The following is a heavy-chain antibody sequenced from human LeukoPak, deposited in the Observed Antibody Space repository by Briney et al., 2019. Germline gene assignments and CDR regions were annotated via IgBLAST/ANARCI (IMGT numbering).Heavy chain of an antibody. Sequence: PSETLSLTCTVSGHSMTTGSSYWSWIRQPPGKGLEWIGYFYYSGSTNYNPSHKSRVTISVDTSKNQFSLKLSAVTAADTAVYYCARVSQQLFNYYYYYMDVWGKGTTVTISS. D-gene: IGHD6-13*01. CDR3: ARVSQQLFNYYYYYMDV. CDR1: GHSMTTGSSY. J-gene: IGHJ6*03. CDR2: FYYSGST. V-gene: IGHV4-61*01.